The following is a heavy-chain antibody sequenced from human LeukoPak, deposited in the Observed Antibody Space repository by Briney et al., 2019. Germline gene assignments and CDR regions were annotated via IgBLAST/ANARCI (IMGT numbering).Heavy chain of an antibody. V-gene: IGHV4-59*05. CDR2: FYYSGST. J-gene: IGHJ4*02. Sequence: PGGSLRLSCAVAGFTFSSYSMNWIRQPPGKGLEWIGSFYYSGSTYYNPSLKSRVTISVDTSKNQFSLKLSPVTAADTAVYYCGLGRYYSYFDYWGQGTLVTVSS. D-gene: IGHD3-16*01. CDR3: GLGRYYSYFDY. CDR1: GFTFSSYS.